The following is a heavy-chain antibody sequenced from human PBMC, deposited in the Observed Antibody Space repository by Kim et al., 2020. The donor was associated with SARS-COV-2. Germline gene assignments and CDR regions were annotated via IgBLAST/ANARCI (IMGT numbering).Heavy chain of an antibody. J-gene: IGHJ4*02. V-gene: IGHV3-33*01. Sequence: KNYADSVKGRFTINRDNSKNTVDLQMNSLRVEDTAVYYCARAREKSFDYWGQGTLVTVSS. CDR3: ARAREKSFDY. CDR2: K.